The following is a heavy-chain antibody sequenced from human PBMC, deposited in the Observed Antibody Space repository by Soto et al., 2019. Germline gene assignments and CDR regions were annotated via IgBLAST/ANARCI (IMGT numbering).Heavy chain of an antibody. V-gene: IGHV1-69*13. CDR3: ARGPHKYCSGGSCYYFDY. J-gene: IGHJ4*02. Sequence: SVKVSCKASGGTFSSYAISWVRQAPGQGLEWMGGIIPIFGTANYAQKFQGRVTITADESTSTAYMELSSLRSEDTAVYYCARGPHKYCSGGSCYYFDYWGQGTLVTVSS. CDR2: IIPIFGTA. CDR1: GGTFSSYA. D-gene: IGHD2-15*01.